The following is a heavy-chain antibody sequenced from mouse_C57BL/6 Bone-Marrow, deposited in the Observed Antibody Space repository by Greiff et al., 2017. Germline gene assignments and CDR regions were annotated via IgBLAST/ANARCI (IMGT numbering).Heavy chain of an antibody. V-gene: IGHV1-82*01. CDR2: IYPGDGDT. Sequence: VQRVESGPELVKPGASVKISCKASGYAFSSSWMNWVKQRPGKCLEWIGRIYPGDGDTNYNGQFKGKATLTADKSSSTAYMQLSSLTSEDSAVYFCARRYSNYEDYAMDYWGQGTSVTVSS. J-gene: IGHJ4*01. CDR3: ARRYSNYEDYAMDY. CDR1: GYAFSSSW. D-gene: IGHD2-5*01.